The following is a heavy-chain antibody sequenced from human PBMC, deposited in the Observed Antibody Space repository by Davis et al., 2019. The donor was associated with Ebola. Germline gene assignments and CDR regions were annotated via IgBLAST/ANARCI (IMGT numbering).Heavy chain of an antibody. CDR3: TNRGSPRDY. Sequence: GGSLRLSCAASGFTFSGSAMHWVRQASGKGLEWVGRIRSKANSYATAYAASVKGSFTISRDDSKNTAYLQMNSLKTEDTAVYYCTNRGSPRDYWGQGTLVTVSS. J-gene: IGHJ4*02. CDR2: IRSKANSYAT. V-gene: IGHV3-73*01. CDR1: GFTFSGSA. D-gene: IGHD1-26*01.